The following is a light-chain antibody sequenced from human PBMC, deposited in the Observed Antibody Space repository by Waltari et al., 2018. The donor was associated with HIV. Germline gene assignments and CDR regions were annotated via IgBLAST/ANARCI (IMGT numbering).Light chain of an antibody. CDR2: YDS. CDR1: NLGSKS. Sequence: SYVLAQPPSVSVAPGKTARITCGGNNLGSKSVHWYQQKPGPAPVVVIYYDSDRPSGGPERVSGSSAGNTASRTIIGVDAGDEADDYCQVWDRRSDAYGFGTGTKVTVL. CDR3: QVWDRRSDAYG. J-gene: IGLJ1*01. V-gene: IGLV3-21*04.